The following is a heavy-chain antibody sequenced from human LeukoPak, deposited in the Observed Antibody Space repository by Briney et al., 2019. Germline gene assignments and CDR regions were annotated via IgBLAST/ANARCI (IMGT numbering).Heavy chain of an antibody. CDR3: ARGSREMATIFDY. D-gene: IGHD5-24*01. J-gene: IGHJ4*02. CDR2: IYYSGST. Sequence: PSETLSLTCTVSGGSISSYYWSWIRQPPGKGLEWIGYIYYSGSTNYSPSLKSRVTMSVDTSKNQFSLKLTSVTAADTAVYYCARGSREMATIFDYWGQGTLVTVSS. CDR1: GGSISSYY. V-gene: IGHV4-59*12.